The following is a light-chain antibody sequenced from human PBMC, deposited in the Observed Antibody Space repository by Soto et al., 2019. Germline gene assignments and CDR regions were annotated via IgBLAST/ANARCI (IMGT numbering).Light chain of an antibody. CDR1: QRVSSSY. J-gene: IGKJ1*01. CDR2: GAS. V-gene: IGKV3-20*01. CDR3: QHYVTSLTT. Sequence: EIVLTQSPGTLSLSPGERATLSCRASQRVSSSYFAWFQQKPGQAPRLLIYGASSRATGTPDRFSGSGSGTDFTLTITRLEPEDSAVYFCQHYVTSLTTFGQGTKVEVK.